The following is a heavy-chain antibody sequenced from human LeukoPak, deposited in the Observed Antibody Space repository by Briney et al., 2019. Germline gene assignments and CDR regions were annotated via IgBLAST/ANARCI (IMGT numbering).Heavy chain of an antibody. V-gene: IGHV4-59*01. CDR1: GGSISGYY. CDR2: IYYSGSI. CDR3: ARGGYYGSGSYSGYYYYYMDV. J-gene: IGHJ6*03. D-gene: IGHD3-10*01. Sequence: SETLSLTCTVSGGSISGYYWSWIRQPPGKGLEGIGYIYYSGSINYNPSLKRRVTISVDTSKNQFSLKLSSVTAADTAVYYCARGGYYGSGSYSGYYYYYMDVWGKGTTVTISS.